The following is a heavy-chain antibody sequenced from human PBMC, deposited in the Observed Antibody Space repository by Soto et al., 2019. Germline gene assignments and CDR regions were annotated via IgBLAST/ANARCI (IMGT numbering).Heavy chain of an antibody. Sequence: RASVKVSCKASGYTFTSYGISWVRQAPGQGLEWMGWISAYNGNTKYAQKLQGRVTTTTDTSTSTAYMELRSLRSDDTAVYYCARDLGGSYYAPVDYWGQGILVTVSS. D-gene: IGHD1-26*01. CDR1: GYTFTSYG. CDR3: ARDLGGSYYAPVDY. J-gene: IGHJ4*02. CDR2: ISAYNGNT. V-gene: IGHV1-18*01.